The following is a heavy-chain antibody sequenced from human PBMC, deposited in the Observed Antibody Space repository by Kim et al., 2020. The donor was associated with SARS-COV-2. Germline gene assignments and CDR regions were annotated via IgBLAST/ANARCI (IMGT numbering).Heavy chain of an antibody. V-gene: IGHV4-34*01. CDR2: INHSGST. Sequence: SETLSLTCAVYGGSFSGYYWSWIRQPPGKGLEWIGEINHSGSTNYNPSLKSRVTISVDTSKNQFSLKLSSVTAADTAVYYCAGRDFWSGYWGQGTLVTVSS. CDR3: AGRDFWSGY. D-gene: IGHD3-3*01. J-gene: IGHJ4*02. CDR1: GGSFSGYY.